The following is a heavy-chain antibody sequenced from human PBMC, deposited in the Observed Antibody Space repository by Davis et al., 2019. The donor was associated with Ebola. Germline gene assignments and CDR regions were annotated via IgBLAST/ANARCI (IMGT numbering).Heavy chain of an antibody. CDR1: GGPISSGGYY. D-gene: IGHD2-2*01. J-gene: IGHJ4*02. Sequence: PSETLSPTCTVPGGPISSGGYYWSWIRQHPGKGLEWIGYIYYRGSTYYNPSLKSRVTISVDTSKNQFSLKLSSVTAADTAVYYCARDGGWYCSSTSCSYFDYWGQGTLVTVSS. CDR3: ARDGGWYCSSTSCSYFDY. CDR2: IYYRGST. V-gene: IGHV4-31*03.